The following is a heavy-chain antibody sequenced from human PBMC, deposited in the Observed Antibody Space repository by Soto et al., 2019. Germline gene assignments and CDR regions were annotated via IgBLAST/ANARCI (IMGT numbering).Heavy chain of an antibody. CDR1: GGSISSSSYY. V-gene: IGHV4-39*01. J-gene: IGHJ1*01. D-gene: IGHD6-13*01. CDR3: ARSGRQQLVLFQH. Sequence: PSLTCTVSGGSISSSSYYWGWIRQPPGKGLEWIGSIYYSGSTYYNPSLKSRVTISVDTSKNQFSLKLSSVTAADTAVYYCARSGRQQLVLFQHWGQGTLVTVSS. CDR2: IYYSGST.